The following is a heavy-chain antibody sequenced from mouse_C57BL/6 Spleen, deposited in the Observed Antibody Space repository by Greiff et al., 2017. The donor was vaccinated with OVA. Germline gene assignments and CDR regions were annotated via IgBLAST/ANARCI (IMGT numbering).Heavy chain of an antibody. CDR3: ATAPLPDWYFDV. CDR2: ISYDGSN. V-gene: IGHV3-6*01. Sequence: EVQLVESGPGLVKPSQSLSLTCSVTGYSITSGYYWNWIRQFPGNKLEWMGYISYDGSNNYNPSLKNRISITRDTSKNQFFLKLNSVTTEDTATYYCATAPLPDWYFDVWGTGTTVTVSS. CDR1: GYSITSGYY. J-gene: IGHJ1*03. D-gene: IGHD5-5*01.